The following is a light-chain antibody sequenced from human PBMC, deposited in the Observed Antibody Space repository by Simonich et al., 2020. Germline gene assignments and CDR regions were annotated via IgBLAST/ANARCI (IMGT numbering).Light chain of an antibody. Sequence: DIVMTQSPDSLAESLGERATINCKSTQSVLYSSNNKNYLAWYQQKPGQPPKLLIYWASTRESGVPDRVSGSGSGTDFTLTISSLEPEDFAVYYCQQRSNWPLTFGGGTKVEIK. CDR2: WAS. V-gene: IGKV4-1*01. CDR1: QSVLYSSNNKNY. J-gene: IGKJ4*01. CDR3: QQRSNWPLT.